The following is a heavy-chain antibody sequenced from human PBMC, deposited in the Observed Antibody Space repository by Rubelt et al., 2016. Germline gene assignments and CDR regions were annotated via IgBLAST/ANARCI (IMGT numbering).Heavy chain of an antibody. CDR3: ASSSGSYYSLDY. D-gene: IGHD1-26*01. J-gene: IGHJ4*02. CDR2: INPNSGGT. V-gene: IGHV1-2*02. Sequence: QVQLVQSGAEVKKPGASVKVSCKASGYTFTGYYMHWVRPAPGQGLEWMGWINPNSGGTNYAKKVPGRGTMTRETSISTAYMELSRLRSDDTAVYYCASSSGSYYSLDYWGQGTLVTVSS. CDR1: GYTFTGYY.